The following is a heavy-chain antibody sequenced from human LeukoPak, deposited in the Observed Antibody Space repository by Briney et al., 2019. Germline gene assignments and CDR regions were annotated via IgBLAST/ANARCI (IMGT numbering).Heavy chain of an antibody. CDR3: ARVDYGNYYYMDV. J-gene: IGHJ6*03. CDR1: GGSFSGYY. CDR2: INHSGST. V-gene: IGHV4-34*01. Sequence: SETLSLTGAVSGGSFSGYYWSWIRQPPGKGLEWIGEINHSGSTNYNPSLKSRVTISVDTSKNQFSLKLSSVTAADTAVYYCARVDYGNYYYMDVWGKGTTVTVSS. D-gene: IGHD4/OR15-4a*01.